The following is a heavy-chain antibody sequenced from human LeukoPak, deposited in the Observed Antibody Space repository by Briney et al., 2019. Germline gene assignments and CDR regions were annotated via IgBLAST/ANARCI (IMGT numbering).Heavy chain of an antibody. D-gene: IGHD6-13*01. CDR1: GFTFSGYA. J-gene: IGHJ5*02. V-gene: IGHV3-23*01. CDR2: ISGSGGRT. CDR3: TRPLGAAAGTYFDP. Sequence: GGSLRLSCAASGFTFSGYAMSWVRQTPGKGLEWVSAISGSGGRTYYADSVRGRFTISRDNSEDTLHLQMNSLKIEDTAVYYCTRPLGAAAGTYFDPWGQGTLVTVSS.